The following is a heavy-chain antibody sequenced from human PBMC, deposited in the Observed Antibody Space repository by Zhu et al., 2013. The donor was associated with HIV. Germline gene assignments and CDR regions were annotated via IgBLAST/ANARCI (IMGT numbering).Heavy chain of an antibody. CDR1: GGTFSSYA. J-gene: IGHJ5*02. D-gene: IGHD2-2*02. CDR3: AISRTGASDIVVVPAAIRGAGSRGLVGWFDP. CDR2: IIPIFGTA. V-gene: IGHV1-69*01. Sequence: QVQLVQSGAEVKKPGSSVKVSCKASGGTFSSYAISWVRQAPGQGLEWMGGIIPIFGTANYAQKFQGRVTITADESTSTAYMELSSLRSEDTAVYYCAISRTGASDIVVVPAAIRGAGSRGLVGWFDPWGQGTLVTVSS.